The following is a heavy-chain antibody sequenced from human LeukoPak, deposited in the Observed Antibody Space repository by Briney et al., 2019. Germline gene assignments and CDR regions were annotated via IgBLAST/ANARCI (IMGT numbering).Heavy chain of an antibody. J-gene: IGHJ6*02. CDR3: ARRAGPGGYYYYGMDV. CDR1: GGPISSCY. CDR2: IYYSGST. Sequence: PSETLSLTCTVSGGPISSCYWSWIRQPPGKGLEWIGYIYYSGSTNYNPSLKSRVTISVDTSKNQFSLKLSSVTAADTAVYYCARRAGPGGYYYYGMDVWGQGTTVTVSS. V-gene: IGHV4-59*08.